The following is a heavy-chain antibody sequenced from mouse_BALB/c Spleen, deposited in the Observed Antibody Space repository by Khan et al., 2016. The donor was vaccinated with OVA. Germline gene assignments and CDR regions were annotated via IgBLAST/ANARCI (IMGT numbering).Heavy chain of an antibody. CDR2: ISSGGSYT. J-gene: IGHJ2*01. CDR1: GFSFSTYS. V-gene: IGHV5-6-4*01. CDR3: TRQRGYYGSNPYFDY. D-gene: IGHD1-1*01. Sequence: EVHLVESGGDLVRPGGSLKLSCAASGFSFSTYSMSWVRQTPEKRLEWVATISSGGSYTYYPDSVKGRFTISRDNAKNTLYLQMSSLKSEDTAMYYCTRQRGYYGSNPYFDYWGQGTTLTVSS.